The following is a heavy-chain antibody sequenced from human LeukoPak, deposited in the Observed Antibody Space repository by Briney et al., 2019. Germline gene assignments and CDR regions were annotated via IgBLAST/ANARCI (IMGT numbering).Heavy chain of an antibody. J-gene: IGHJ4*02. CDR1: GFTFGDYA. Sequence: GGSLILSCAASGFTFGDYAMHWVRQAPGRGLEWVSGFRWNSGSIGYAASVKGRFTSSRDSANSSLYLQMNSLRAEDTALYYCAKGYSGSHSYFDYWGQGTLVTVSS. D-gene: IGHD1-26*01. V-gene: IGHV3-9*01. CDR2: FRWNSGSI. CDR3: AKGYSGSHSYFDY.